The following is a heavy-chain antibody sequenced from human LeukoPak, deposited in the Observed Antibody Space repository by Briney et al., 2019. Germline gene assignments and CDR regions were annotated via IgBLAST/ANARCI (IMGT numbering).Heavy chain of an antibody. Sequence: SETLSLTCAVYGGSFSGYYWSWIRQPPGKGLEWIGEINHSGSTNYNPSLKSRVTISVDTSKNQFSLKLSSVTAADTAVHYCARKGPKDTIFGVVNRKTYMDVWGKGTTVTVSS. CDR2: INHSGST. J-gene: IGHJ6*03. CDR1: GGSFSGYY. V-gene: IGHV4-34*01. CDR3: ARKGPKDTIFGVVNRKTYMDV. D-gene: IGHD3-3*01.